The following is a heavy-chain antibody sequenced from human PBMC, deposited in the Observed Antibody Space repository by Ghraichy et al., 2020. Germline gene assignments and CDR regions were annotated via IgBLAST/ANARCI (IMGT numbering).Heavy chain of an antibody. J-gene: IGHJ4*02. CDR2: ISSSSSYI. Sequence: GGSLRLSCAASGFTFSSYSMNWVRQAPGKGLEWVSSISSSSSYIYYADSVKGRFTISRDNAKNSLYLQMNSLRAEDTAVYYCARVSGYCSSTSCYRLFDYWGQGTLVTVSS. CDR3: ARVSGYCSSTSCYRLFDY. V-gene: IGHV3-21*01. CDR1: GFTFSSYS. D-gene: IGHD2-2*03.